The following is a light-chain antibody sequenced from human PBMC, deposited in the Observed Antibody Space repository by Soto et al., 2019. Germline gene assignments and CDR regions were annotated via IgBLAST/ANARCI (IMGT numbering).Light chain of an antibody. CDR1: QGISRS. Sequence: IQMTQSPSSLSASGGGRVSMTCRASQGISRSLAWYQQKPGKAPKLLIYAASSLQSGVPSRFSGSGFGTDFTLTISSLQPEDSAIYYCQQADTFPITFGQGTRLEIK. CDR2: AAS. CDR3: QQADTFPIT. V-gene: IGKV1-12*01. J-gene: IGKJ5*01.